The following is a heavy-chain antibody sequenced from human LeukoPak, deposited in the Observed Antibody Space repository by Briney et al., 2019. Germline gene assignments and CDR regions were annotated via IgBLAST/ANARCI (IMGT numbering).Heavy chain of an antibody. Sequence: SETLSLTCTVSGGSISSSSYYWGWIRQPPGKGLEWIRSIYYSGSTYYNPSLKSRVTISVDTSKNQFSLKLSSVTAADTAVYYCARDRRTIMVRGFDYWGQGTLVTVSS. V-gene: IGHV4-39*07. CDR3: ARDRRTIMVRGFDY. CDR1: GGSISSSSYY. CDR2: IYYSGST. D-gene: IGHD3-10*01. J-gene: IGHJ4*02.